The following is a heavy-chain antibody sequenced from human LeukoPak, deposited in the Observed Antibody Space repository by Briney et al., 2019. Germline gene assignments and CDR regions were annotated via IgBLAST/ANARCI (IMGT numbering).Heavy chain of an antibody. CDR2: INHSGST. CDR1: GGSFSGYY. J-gene: IGHJ4*02. Sequence: SETLSLTCAVYGGSFSGYYWSWIRQPPGKGLEWIGEINHSGSTNYNPSLKSRVTISVDTYKNQFSLKLSSVTAADTAVYYCARGPLSVYFDYWGQGTLVTVSS. V-gene: IGHV4-34*01. CDR3: ARGPLSVYFDY. D-gene: IGHD2/OR15-2a*01.